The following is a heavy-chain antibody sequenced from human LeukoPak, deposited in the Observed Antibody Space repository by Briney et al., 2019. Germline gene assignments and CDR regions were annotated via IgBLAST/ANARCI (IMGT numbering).Heavy chain of an antibody. CDR2: ISYDGSNK. Sequence: PGGSQRLSCAASGFTFSSYAMHWVRQAPGKGLEWVAVISYDGSNKYYADSVKGRFTISRDNSKNTLYLQMNSLRAEDTAVYYCAREFKYACWGQGTLVTVSS. D-gene: IGHD2-8*01. CDR1: GFTFSSYA. V-gene: IGHV3-30-3*01. CDR3: AREFKYAC. J-gene: IGHJ4*02.